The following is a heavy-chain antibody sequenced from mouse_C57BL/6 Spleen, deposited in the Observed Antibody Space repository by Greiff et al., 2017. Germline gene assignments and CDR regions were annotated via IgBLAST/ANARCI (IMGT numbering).Heavy chain of an antibody. CDR3: ASDGDGYYFDQ. V-gene: IGHV1-54*01. D-gene: IGHD2-3*01. Sequence: QVQLQQSGAELVRPGTSVKVSCKASGYAFTNYLIEWVKQRPGQGLEWIGVINPGSGGTNYNETFKGKATLTADKSSSTAYMQLSSLTSEDSAVYSCASDGDGYYFDQWGQGTTLTVSS. CDR2: INPGSGGT. CDR1: GYAFTNYL. J-gene: IGHJ2*01.